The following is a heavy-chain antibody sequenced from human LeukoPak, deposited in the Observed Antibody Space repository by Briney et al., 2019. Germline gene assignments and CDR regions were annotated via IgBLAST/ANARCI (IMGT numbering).Heavy chain of an antibody. J-gene: IGHJ5*02. D-gene: IGHD2-15*01. V-gene: IGHV3-23*01. CDR1: GFTFSSYA. CDR3: AKASVVVSGFDP. CDR2: ISGSGGST. Sequence: SGGSLRLSCAASGFTFSSYAMSWVRQAPGKGLEWVSAISGSGGSTYYAGSVKGRFTISRDNSKNTLYLQMNSLRAEDTAVYYCAKASVVVSGFDPWGQGTLVTVSS.